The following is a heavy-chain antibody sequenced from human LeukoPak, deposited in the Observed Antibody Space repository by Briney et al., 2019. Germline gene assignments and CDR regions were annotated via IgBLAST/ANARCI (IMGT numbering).Heavy chain of an antibody. Sequence: SETLSLTCTVSGGSISSGSYFWGWIRQPPGKGLEWIGTIYYSGSSYHNPSLKSRVTISVDTSRNQFSLKLNSVSAADTAVYYCARHVGGSRYYDFWSGYYTDYWGQGTLVTVSS. V-gene: IGHV4-39*01. CDR3: ARHVGGSRYYDFWSGYYTDY. CDR2: IYYSGSS. D-gene: IGHD3-3*01. CDR1: GGSISSGSYF. J-gene: IGHJ4*02.